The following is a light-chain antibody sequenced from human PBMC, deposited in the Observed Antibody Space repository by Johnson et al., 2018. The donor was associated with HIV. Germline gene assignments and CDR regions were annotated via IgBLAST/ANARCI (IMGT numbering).Light chain of an antibody. V-gene: IGLV1-51*01. CDR2: DNN. CDR1: SSNIGRNY. CDR3: GTWDSSLSAYV. Sequence: PVLTQPPSVSAAPGQQVTISCSGSSSNIGRNYVSWYQQLPGTAPKLLIFDNNKRPSGIPDRFSASKSGTSATLGITGPQTGDEADYYCGTWDSSLSAYVFGTGTKVTVL. J-gene: IGLJ1*01.